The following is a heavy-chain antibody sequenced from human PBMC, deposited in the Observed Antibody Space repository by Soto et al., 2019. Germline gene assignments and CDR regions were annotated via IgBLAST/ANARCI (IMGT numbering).Heavy chain of an antibody. Sequence: SETLSLTCTVSGGSISSSSYYWGWIRQPPGKGLEWIGSIYYSGSTYYNPSLKSRVTISVDTSKNQFSLKLSSVTAADTAVYYCARHWGSTVTTFDYWGQGTLVTSPQ. CDR3: ARHWGSTVTTFDY. J-gene: IGHJ4*02. V-gene: IGHV4-39*01. D-gene: IGHD4-17*01. CDR2: IYYSGST. CDR1: GGSISSSSYY.